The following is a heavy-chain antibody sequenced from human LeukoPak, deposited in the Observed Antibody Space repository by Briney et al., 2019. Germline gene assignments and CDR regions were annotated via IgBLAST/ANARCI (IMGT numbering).Heavy chain of an antibody. CDR2: IYYSGST. Sequence: GSLRLSCAASGFTFSSYWMSWVRQPPGKGLEWIASIYYSGSTYYNPSLKSRVTISVDTSKNQFSLKLSSVTAADTAVYYCARNSCPSGSCYDNRGYFDYWGQGTLVTVSS. CDR1: GFTFSSYW. CDR3: ARNSCPSGSCYDNRGYFDY. V-gene: IGHV4-38-2*01. D-gene: IGHD2-15*01. J-gene: IGHJ4*02.